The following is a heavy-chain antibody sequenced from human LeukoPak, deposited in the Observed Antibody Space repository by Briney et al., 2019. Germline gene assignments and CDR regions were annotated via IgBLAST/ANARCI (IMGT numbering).Heavy chain of an antibody. CDR3: AKDRFYRSGFLGL. J-gene: IGHJ2*01. Sequence: PGGSLRLSCAASGFTFISYAMSWVRQAPGKGLEWVSAISGRSTTTYYAGSVKGRFTISRDNSKNTLYLQMNSLRAEDTAVYYCAKDRFYRSGFLGLWGRGTLVTVSS. V-gene: IGHV3-23*01. CDR1: GFTFISYA. CDR2: ISGRSTTT. D-gene: IGHD3-10*01.